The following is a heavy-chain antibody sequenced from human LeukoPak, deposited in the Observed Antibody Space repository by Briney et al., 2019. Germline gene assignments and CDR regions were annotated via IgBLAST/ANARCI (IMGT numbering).Heavy chain of an antibody. CDR1: GFTFSNYG. CDR3: ARARIVGALPGDY. CDR2: IFYDGSNK. D-gene: IGHD1-26*01. V-gene: IGHV3-33*01. Sequence: PGRSLRLSCAASGFTFSNYGMHWVRQAPGKGLEWVAVIFYDGSNKYYGDSVKGRFTISRDNSKNTVYLQMNSLRAEDTAVYYCARARIVGALPGDYWGQGTLVTVSS. J-gene: IGHJ4*02.